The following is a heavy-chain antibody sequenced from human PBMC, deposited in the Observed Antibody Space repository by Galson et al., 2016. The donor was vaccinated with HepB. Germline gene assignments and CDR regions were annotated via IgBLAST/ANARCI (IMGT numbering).Heavy chain of an antibody. D-gene: IGHD2-21*01. J-gene: IGHJ6*02. V-gene: IGHV4-31*02. CDR1: GATISNGGYY. Sequence: LRLSCAVSGATISNGGYYWSWIRQHPGKGLEWIGCIYYSGNTYYNPSLKSRVLISVDTSKNHVSLKLSSVTAADTAVYYCARTDDLFYGMDVWGQGTTVSVSS. CDR2: IYYSGNT. CDR3: ARTDDLFYGMDV.